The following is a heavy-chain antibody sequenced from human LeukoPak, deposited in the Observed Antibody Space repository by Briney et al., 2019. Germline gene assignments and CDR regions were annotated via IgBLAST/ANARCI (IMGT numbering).Heavy chain of an antibody. D-gene: IGHD3-22*01. CDR2: ISSSGSTI. CDR3: ARDYYYDSSGYDY. V-gene: IGHV3-11*01. Sequence: GGSLRLSCAASGFTFSDYFMSWIRQAPGKGLEWVSYISSSGSTIYYADSVKGRFTISRDNAKNSLYLQMNSLRAEDTAVYYCARDYYYDSSGYDYWGQGTLVTVSS. J-gene: IGHJ4*02. CDR1: GFTFSDYF.